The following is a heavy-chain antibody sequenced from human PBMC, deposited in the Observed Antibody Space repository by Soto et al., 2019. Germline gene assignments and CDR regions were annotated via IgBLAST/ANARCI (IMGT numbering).Heavy chain of an antibody. J-gene: IGHJ4*02. D-gene: IGHD2-15*01. CDR3: AKAQGGSYFDY. Sequence: EVQLWESGGGLVQPGGSLRLSCAASGFTFSRYAMNWVRQAPGKGLEWVSGISSSGGSTYYADSVKGRFTISRDNSKNMLYLQMNNLRAEDTAVYYCAKAQGGSYFDYWGQGTLVTVSS. V-gene: IGHV3-23*01. CDR1: GFTFSRYA. CDR2: ISSSGGST.